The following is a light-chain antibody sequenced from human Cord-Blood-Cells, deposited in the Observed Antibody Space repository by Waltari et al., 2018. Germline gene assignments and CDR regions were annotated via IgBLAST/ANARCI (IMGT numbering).Light chain of an antibody. CDR3: QQYYSTPYS. V-gene: IGKV4-1*01. CDR1: QSVLYSSNNKND. J-gene: IGKJ2*03. Sequence: DIVMTQSPHSLAVSLGERATINCKSSQSVLYSSNNKNDLAWYQQKPGEPPKLLIYWASTRESGVPDRFSGSGSGTDFTLTISSLQAEDVGVYCCQQYYSTPYSFGQGTKLEIK. CDR2: WAS.